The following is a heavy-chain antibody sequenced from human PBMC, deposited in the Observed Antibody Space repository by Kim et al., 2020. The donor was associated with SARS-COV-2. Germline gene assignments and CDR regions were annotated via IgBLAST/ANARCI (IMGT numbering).Heavy chain of an antibody. V-gene: IGHV4-59*13. Sequence: SETLSLTCTVSGGSISSYYWSWIRQPPGKGLEWIGYIYYSGSTNYNPSLKSRVTISVDTSKNQFSLKLSSVTAADTAVYYCARVYYDILTGPNYYYYGMDVWGQGTTVTVSS. D-gene: IGHD3-9*01. CDR3: ARVYYDILTGPNYYYYGMDV. CDR2: IYYSGST. CDR1: GGSISSYY. J-gene: IGHJ6*02.